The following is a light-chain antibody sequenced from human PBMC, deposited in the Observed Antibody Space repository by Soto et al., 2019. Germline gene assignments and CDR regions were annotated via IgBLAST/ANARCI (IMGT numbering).Light chain of an antibody. J-gene: IGKJ2*01. CDR2: GAS. Sequence: EIVMTQSPATLSVSPGERATVSCRASQSVGSNLAWYQQKPGQAPRLLIYGASTRASVIPARFTGSGSGTEFTLTISSLQSEDFALYYCQQYNNWPPYTFGQGTNLDIK. V-gene: IGKV3D-15*01. CDR1: QSVGSN. CDR3: QQYNNWPPYT.